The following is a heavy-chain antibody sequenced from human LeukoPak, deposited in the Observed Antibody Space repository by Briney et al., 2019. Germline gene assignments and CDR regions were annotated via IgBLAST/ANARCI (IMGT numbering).Heavy chain of an antibody. J-gene: IGHJ4*02. CDR2: ISSSSSTI. V-gene: IGHV3-48*04. D-gene: IGHD3-10*01. CDR1: GFTFSSYS. CDR3: AREDQGSSDY. Sequence: GGSLRLSCAASGFTFSSYSMNWVRQAPGKGLEWVSYISSSSSTIYYADSVKGRFAISRDNAKHSLYLQMNSLRAEDTAVYYFAREDQGSSDYWGQGTLVTVSS.